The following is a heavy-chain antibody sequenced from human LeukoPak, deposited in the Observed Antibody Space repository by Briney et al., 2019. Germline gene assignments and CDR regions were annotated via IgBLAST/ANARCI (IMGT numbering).Heavy chain of an antibody. V-gene: IGHV3-7*01. CDR3: ARVLRGGFDY. Sequence: GRSLRLSCAASGFSFSSYGMHWVRQAPGKGLEWVANIKQDGSEKYYVDSVKGRFTISRDNAKNSLYLQMNSLRAEDTAVYYCARVLRGGFDYWGQGTLVTVSS. D-gene: IGHD3-3*01. CDR1: GFSFSSYG. CDR2: IKQDGSEK. J-gene: IGHJ4*02.